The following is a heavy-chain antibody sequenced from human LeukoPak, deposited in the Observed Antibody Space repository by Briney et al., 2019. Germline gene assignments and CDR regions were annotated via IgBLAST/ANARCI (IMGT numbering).Heavy chain of an antibody. J-gene: IGHJ4*02. CDR1: GASISGSISGGPYY. Sequence: SQTLSLTCTVSGASISGSISGGPYYWNWIRQPAGKGLEWIGRMYNGGTTINYSPSLKSRVTISVDTSKNQFSLNVTSVTAADTAVYYCARSTNRLDSWGQGTLVTVSS. V-gene: IGHV4-61*02. D-gene: IGHD1-14*01. CDR3: ARSTNRLDS. CDR2: MYNGGTT.